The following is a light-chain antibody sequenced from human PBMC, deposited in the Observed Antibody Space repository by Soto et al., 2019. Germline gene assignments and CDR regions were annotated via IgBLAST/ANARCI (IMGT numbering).Light chain of an antibody. CDR2: DVT. Sequence: QSVLTQPASVSGSPGQSITISCTGTSSDVGAYNYVSWYQQHPGKAPKLMIYDVTNRPSGVSNRFSGSKSGNTASLTISGLQAEDAADYYCSSYTRSNTRVFGGGTKLTVL. J-gene: IGLJ2*01. V-gene: IGLV2-14*01. CDR3: SSYTRSNTRV. CDR1: SSDVGAYNY.